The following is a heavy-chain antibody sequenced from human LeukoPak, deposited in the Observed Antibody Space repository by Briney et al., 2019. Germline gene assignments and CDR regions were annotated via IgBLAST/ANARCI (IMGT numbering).Heavy chain of an antibody. CDR3: ARDNTYGSGTKD. J-gene: IGHJ4*02. Sequence: GGSLRLSCAASGFTVSRNYMSWVRQAPGKGLEWVAVTSYDGIHKYYADSVKGRFTISRDTAKNALYLQMNSLRPEDSAVYYCARDNTYGSGTKDWGQGTLVTVSS. CDR1: GFTVSRNY. CDR2: TSYDGIHK. D-gene: IGHD3-10*01. V-gene: IGHV3-30-3*01.